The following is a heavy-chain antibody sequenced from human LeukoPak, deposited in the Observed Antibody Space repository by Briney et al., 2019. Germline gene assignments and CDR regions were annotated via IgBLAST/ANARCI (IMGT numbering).Heavy chain of an antibody. J-gene: IGHJ4*02. D-gene: IGHD3-22*01. Sequence: PGGSLRLSCAASGFTFSSYGMHWVRQAPGKGLEWVAVISYDGSNKYYADSVKGRFNISRNNSKNTLYLQMNSLRAEDTAVYYCAKDYYDSSGISYFDYWGQGTLVTVSS. V-gene: IGHV3-30*18. CDR1: GFTFSSYG. CDR2: ISYDGSNK. CDR3: AKDYYDSSGISYFDY.